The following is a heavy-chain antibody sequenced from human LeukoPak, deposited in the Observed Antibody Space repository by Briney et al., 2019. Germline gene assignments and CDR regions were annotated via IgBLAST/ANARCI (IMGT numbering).Heavy chain of an antibody. Sequence: SQTLSLTCTVSGGPISSGDYYWSWIRQPPGKGLEWIGYIYYSGSTYYNPSLKSRVTISVDTSKNQFSLKLSSVTAADTAVYYCAREAKRGFGRYYYYYGMDVWGQGTTVTISS. CDR1: GGPISSGDYY. J-gene: IGHJ6*02. CDR2: IYYSGST. CDR3: AREAKRGFGRYYYYYGMDV. V-gene: IGHV4-30-4*01. D-gene: IGHD3-10*01.